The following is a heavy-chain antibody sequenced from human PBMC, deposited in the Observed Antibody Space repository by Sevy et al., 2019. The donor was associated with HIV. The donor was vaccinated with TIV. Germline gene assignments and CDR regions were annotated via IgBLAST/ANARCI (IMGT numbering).Heavy chain of an antibody. CDR1: GFTFSDYD. V-gene: IGHV3-30*04. Sequence: GGSLRLSCAASGFTFSDYDMHWVRQAPGKGLEWVAVMSHDGNDKNNADSVKVRFTISRDNFKSTLYLQMNSLRVEDTAVYYCARIFSCGGDCYYLDYWGQGAPVTVSS. CDR3: ARIFSCGGDCYYLDY. D-gene: IGHD2-21*02. CDR2: MSHDGNDK. J-gene: IGHJ4*02.